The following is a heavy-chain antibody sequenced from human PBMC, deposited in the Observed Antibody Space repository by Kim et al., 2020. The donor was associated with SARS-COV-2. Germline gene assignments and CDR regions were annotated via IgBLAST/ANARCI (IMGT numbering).Heavy chain of an antibody. CDR1: GFTFSSYS. CDR2: ISSSSSYI. Sequence: GGSLRLSCAASGFTFSSYSMNWVRQAPGKVLEWVSSISSSSSYIYYADSVKGRFTISRDNAKNSLYLQMNSLRAEDTAVYYCARGERWLQFDYWGQGTLVSVSS. CDR3: ARGERWLQFDY. D-gene: IGHD5-12*01. J-gene: IGHJ4*02. V-gene: IGHV3-21*01.